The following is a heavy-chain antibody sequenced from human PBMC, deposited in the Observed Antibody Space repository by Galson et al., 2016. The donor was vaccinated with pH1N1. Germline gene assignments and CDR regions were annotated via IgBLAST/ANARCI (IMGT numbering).Heavy chain of an antibody. V-gene: IGHV7-4-1*02. D-gene: IGHD3-10*01. CDR2: IYTDTGNP. J-gene: IGHJ4*02. Sequence: SVKVSCKASGYTFNTYALNWVRQAPGQGLEWMGWIYTDTGNPTYAPGFTGRFVFSLDTSVSTAYLQITSLKAEDTAVYYCARGFYYGSGSFWPWDYWGQGTLVTVSS. CDR3: ARGFYYGSGSFWPWDY. CDR1: GYTFNTYA.